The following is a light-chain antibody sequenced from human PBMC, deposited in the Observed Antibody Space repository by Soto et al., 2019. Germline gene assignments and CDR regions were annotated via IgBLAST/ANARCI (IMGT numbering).Light chain of an antibody. V-gene: IGKV1-5*03. CDR1: QNINSW. CDR2: EAS. J-gene: IGKJ1*01. Sequence: DIQMTQSPSTLSASAGDRVTITCRASQNINSWLAWYQQKPGKAPKLLIYEASNLGSGVPSRFTGSRSGTEFTLTISSLQPDDLATYHCQQYKNYPWTFGQGTKVEIK. CDR3: QQYKNYPWT.